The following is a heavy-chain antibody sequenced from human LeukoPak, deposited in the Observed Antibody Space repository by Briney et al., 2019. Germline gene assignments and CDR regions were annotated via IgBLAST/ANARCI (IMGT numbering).Heavy chain of an antibody. J-gene: IGHJ4*02. Sequence: GGSLRLSCAASGFTFSSYAMSWVRQAPGKGLEWVSAISGSGGSTYYADSVKGRFTISRDNSKNTLYLQMNSLRAEDTAVYYCATRYYDSSLTDYWGQGTLVTVSS. CDR2: ISGSGGST. V-gene: IGHV3-23*01. CDR1: GFTFSSYA. CDR3: ATRYYDSSLTDY. D-gene: IGHD3-22*01.